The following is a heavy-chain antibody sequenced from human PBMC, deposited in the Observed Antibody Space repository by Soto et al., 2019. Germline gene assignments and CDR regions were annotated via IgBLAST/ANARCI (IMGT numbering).Heavy chain of an antibody. Sequence: PSQTLSLTCAFSGDSVSSNSAAWNWIRQSPSRGLEWLGRTYYRSKWSNDYAVSVKSRITINPDTSKNQFSLQLNSVTPDDTAVYYCARDKSKLVLPLDAFDIWGQGTMVTVSS. CDR3: ARDKSKLVLPLDAFDI. J-gene: IGHJ3*02. CDR1: GDSVSSNSAA. D-gene: IGHD6-6*01. V-gene: IGHV6-1*01. CDR2: TYYRSKWSN.